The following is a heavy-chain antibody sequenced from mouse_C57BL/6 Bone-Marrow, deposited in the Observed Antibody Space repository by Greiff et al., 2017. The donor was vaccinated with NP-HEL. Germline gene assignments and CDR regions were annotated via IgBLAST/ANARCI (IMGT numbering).Heavy chain of an antibody. Sequence: EVMLVESEGGLVQPGSSMKLSCTASGFTFSDYYMAWVRQVPEKGLEWVANINYDGSSTYYLDSLKSRFIISRDNAKNILYLQMSSLKSEDTATYYCARDDYYGSSLSYWYFDVWGTGTTVTVSS. V-gene: IGHV5-16*01. D-gene: IGHD1-1*01. CDR2: INYDGSST. J-gene: IGHJ1*03. CDR1: GFTFSDYY. CDR3: ARDDYYGSSLSYWYFDV.